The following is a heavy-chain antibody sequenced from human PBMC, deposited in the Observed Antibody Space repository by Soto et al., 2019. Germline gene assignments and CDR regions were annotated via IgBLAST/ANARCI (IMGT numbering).Heavy chain of an antibody. CDR1: GGTFSSYA. V-gene: IGHV1-69*01. CDR3: ARASSTSCYFRHLACPRILVYYYYGMDV. CDR2: IIPIFGTA. D-gene: IGHD2-2*01. Sequence: QVQLVQSGAEVKKPGSSVKVSCKASGGTFSSYAISWVRQAPGQGLEWMGGIIPIFGTANYAQKFQGRVTITADESTSTAYMELSSLRSEDTAVYYCARASSTSCYFRHLACPRILVYYYYGMDVWGQGTTVTVSS. J-gene: IGHJ6*02.